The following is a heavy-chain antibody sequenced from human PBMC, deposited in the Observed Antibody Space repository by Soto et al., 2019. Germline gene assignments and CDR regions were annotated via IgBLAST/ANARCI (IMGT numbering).Heavy chain of an antibody. CDR1: GFTLTSSA. J-gene: IGHJ6*02. V-gene: IGHV1-58*02. D-gene: IGHD5-18*01. Sequence: ASVKVSCKDSGFTLTSSAMQWVRQARGQRLEWIGWINASSGNTNYAQKFQERVTMTRDTSISTAYMELSRLRSDDTAVYYCARADVDTAMAAYYYYGMDVWGQGTTVTVSS. CDR3: ARADVDTAMAAYYYYGMDV. CDR2: INASSGNT.